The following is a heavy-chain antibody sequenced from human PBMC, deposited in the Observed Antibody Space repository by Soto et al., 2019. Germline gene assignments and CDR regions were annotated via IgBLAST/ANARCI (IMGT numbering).Heavy chain of an antibody. CDR3: AREPRTPGKYYFDY. Sequence: PGGSLRLSCAASGFTFSYYAMHWVRRAPGKGLEWVAVISYDGSNKYYPDSVKGRLTISRDNSKNTLYLQMNSLRAEDTAVFYCAREPRTPGKYYFDYWGQGTLVTVSS. V-gene: IGHV3-30-3*01. CDR1: GFTFSYYA. CDR2: ISYDGSNK. J-gene: IGHJ4*02.